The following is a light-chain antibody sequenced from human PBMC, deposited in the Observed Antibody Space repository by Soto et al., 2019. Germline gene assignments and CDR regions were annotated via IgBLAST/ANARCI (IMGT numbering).Light chain of an antibody. V-gene: IGKV3-11*01. Sequence: EIVLTQSPATLSLSPGERATLSCRASQSVSSYLAWYQQKPGQAPRLLIYDASNRATGIPARFSGSGSGTDFTLTISSLEPEDFAVYYCQQRSNWLLRGTFGQGTKVEIK. CDR1: QSVSSY. CDR3: QQRSNWLLRGT. J-gene: IGKJ1*01. CDR2: DAS.